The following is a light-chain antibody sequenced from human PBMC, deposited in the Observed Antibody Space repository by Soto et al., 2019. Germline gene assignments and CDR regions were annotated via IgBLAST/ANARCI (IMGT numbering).Light chain of an antibody. J-gene: IGKJ5*01. Sequence: EVVMTQSPDTLSVSPGEKVVLSCRASQNVGSSLAWYQQKPGQGPRLLISGASTRATGVPSRFSGSGSGTEFTLTISSLQSEDFAVYSCQQYKNWPPVNCGQGTRLEIK. CDR1: QNVGSS. V-gene: IGKV3-15*01. CDR2: GAS. CDR3: QQYKNWPPVN.